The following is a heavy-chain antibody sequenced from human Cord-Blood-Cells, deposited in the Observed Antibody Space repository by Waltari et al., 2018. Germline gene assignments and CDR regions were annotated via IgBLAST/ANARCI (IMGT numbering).Heavy chain of an antibody. J-gene: IGHJ3*02. CDR1: GGSFSGYS. CDR2: INHSGST. V-gene: IGHV4-34*01. Sequence: QVQLQQWGAGLLKPSATLSLTCAVDGGSFSGYSWSWIRQTPGKGLEWIGEINHSGSTNYNPSLKSRVTISVDTSKNQFSLKLSSVTAADTAVYYCARGAPIGAFDIWGQGTMVTVSS. CDR3: ARGAPIGAFDI. D-gene: IGHD3-16*01.